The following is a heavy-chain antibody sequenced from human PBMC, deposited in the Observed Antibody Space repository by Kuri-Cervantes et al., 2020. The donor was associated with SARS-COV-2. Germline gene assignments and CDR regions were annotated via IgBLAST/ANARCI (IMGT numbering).Heavy chain of an antibody. CDR1: GGSISSGDYY. CDR3: ASVYSSSSPDFDY. Sequence: SCTVSGGSISSGDYYWSWIRQPPGKGLEWIGYIYYSGSTYYNPSLKSRVTISVDTSKNQFSLKLSSVTAADTAVYYCASVYSSSSPDFDYWGQGTLVTVSS. D-gene: IGHD6-6*01. CDR2: IYYSGST. V-gene: IGHV4-30-4*08. J-gene: IGHJ4*02.